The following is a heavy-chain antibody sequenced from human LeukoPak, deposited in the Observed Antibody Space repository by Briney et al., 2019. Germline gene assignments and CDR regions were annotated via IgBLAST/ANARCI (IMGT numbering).Heavy chain of an antibody. D-gene: IGHD6-13*01. CDR2: INSDGSST. CDR3: AREDRVYSKAFDI. CDR1: GFTFSSYW. Sequence: GGSLRLSCAASGFTFSSYWMHWVRQAPGKGLVWVSRINSDGSSTSYADSVKGRFTISRDNAKNTLYLQMNSLRAEDTAVYYCAREDRVYSKAFDIWGQGTMVTASS. J-gene: IGHJ3*02. V-gene: IGHV3-74*01.